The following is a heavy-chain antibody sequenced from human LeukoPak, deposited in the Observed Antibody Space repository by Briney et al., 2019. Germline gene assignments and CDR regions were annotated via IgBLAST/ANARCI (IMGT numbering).Heavy chain of an antibody. CDR1: GGSISSHY. CDR3: ARAGSGSSASFDY. D-gene: IGHD6-13*01. J-gene: IGHJ4*02. V-gene: IGHV4-59*11. CDR2: IYYSGST. Sequence: SETLSLTCTVSGGSISSHYWSWIRQPPGKGLEWIGYIYYSGSTNYNPSLKSRVTISVDTSKNQFSLKLSSVTAADTAVYYCARAGSGSSASFDYWGQGTLVTVSS.